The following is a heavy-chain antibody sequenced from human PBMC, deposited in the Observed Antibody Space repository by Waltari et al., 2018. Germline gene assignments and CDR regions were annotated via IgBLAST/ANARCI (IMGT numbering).Heavy chain of an antibody. V-gene: IGHV4-34*01. D-gene: IGHD6-13*01. CDR3: ARGIAAVNLDY. J-gene: IGHJ4*02. Sequence: QWGAGLLKPSETLSLTCAVYGGSFSGYYWSWIRQPPGKGLEWIGEINHSGSTNYNPSLKSRVTISVDTSKNQFSLKLSSVTAADTAVYYCARGIAAVNLDYWGQGTLVGVSS. CDR1: GGSFSGYY. CDR2: INHSGST.